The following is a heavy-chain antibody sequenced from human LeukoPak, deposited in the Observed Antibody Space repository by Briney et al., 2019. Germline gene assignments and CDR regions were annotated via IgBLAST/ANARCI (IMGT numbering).Heavy chain of an antibody. CDR3: AKDRYNGMIDY. D-gene: IGHD2-2*02. Sequence: GGSLRLSCAASGFTFSDTWMHWVRQAPGEGLVWVSRIRSDGSDTRYAESVKGRFTISRDNSKNSLYLQMNSLRTEDTALYYCAKDRYNGMIDYWGQGTLVTVSS. J-gene: IGHJ4*02. CDR1: GFTFSDTW. CDR2: IRSDGSDT. V-gene: IGHV3-74*01.